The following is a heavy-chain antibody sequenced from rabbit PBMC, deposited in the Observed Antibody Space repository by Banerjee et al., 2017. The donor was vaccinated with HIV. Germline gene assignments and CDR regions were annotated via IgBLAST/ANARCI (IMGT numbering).Heavy chain of an antibody. CDR2: IGNSWIENT. V-gene: IGHV1S40*01. J-gene: IGHJ3*01. D-gene: IGHD4-1*01. CDR3: ARVSETSGWGEDL. Sequence: QSLEESGGGLVQPEGSLTLTCTASGISFSGTDYICWVRQAPGKGLEWIACIGNSWIENTYYASWAKGRFTSSKTSSTTVTLQMTSLTVADTATYFCARVSETSGWGEDLWGQGTLVTVS. CDR1: GISFSGTDY.